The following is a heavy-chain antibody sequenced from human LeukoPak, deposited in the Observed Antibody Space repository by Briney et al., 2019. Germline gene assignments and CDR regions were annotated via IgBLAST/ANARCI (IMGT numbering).Heavy chain of an antibody. CDR2: IIGSGRTT. CDR1: GFTFRRFA. V-gene: IGHV3-23*01. CDR3: AKKEGDTYFSWYMDV. Sequence: GGSLRLSCAASGFTFRRFAMSWVRQAPGKGLEWVSGIIGSGRTTFYADSVKGRFTISRDNSKNTLYLQMNSLRAEDTAIYYCAKKEGDTYFSWYMDVWGKGTTVTVSS. D-gene: IGHD2-21*01. J-gene: IGHJ6*03.